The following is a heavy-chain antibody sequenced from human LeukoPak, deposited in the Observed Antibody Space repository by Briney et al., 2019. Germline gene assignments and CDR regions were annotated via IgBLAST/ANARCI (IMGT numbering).Heavy chain of an antibody. J-gene: IGHJ4*02. CDR3: ARVVRYCSGGSCFFFDY. Sequence: SQTLSLTCTVSGGSISSGDYYWSWIRQPPGKGLEWIGYIYYSGSTYYNPSLKSRVTISVDTSKNQFSLKLSSVTAADTAVYYCARVVRYCSGGSCFFFDYWGQGTLVTVSS. CDR2: IYYSGST. CDR1: GGSISSGDYY. V-gene: IGHV4-30-4*01. D-gene: IGHD2-15*01.